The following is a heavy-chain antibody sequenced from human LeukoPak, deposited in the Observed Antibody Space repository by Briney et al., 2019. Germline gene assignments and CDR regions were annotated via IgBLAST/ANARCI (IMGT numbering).Heavy chain of an antibody. J-gene: IGHJ3*02. CDR2: IYYSGST. CDR3: ARARNAFDI. CDR1: GGSISSYY. V-gene: IGHV4-59*01. Sequence: SETLSLTCTVSGGSISSYYWSWIRQPPGKGLEWIGYIYYSGSTNYNPSLKSRVTISVDTSKNQFSLKLSSVTAADTAVYYRARARNAFDIWGQGTMVTVSS.